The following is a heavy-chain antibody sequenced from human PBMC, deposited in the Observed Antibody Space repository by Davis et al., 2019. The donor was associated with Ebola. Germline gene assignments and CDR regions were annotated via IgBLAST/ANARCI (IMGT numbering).Heavy chain of an antibody. CDR1: GFTFRNYG. CDR2: ISSDGGTE. D-gene: IGHD3-10*01. J-gene: IGHJ4*02. Sequence: PGGSLRLSCAASGFTFRNYGMHWVRQAPGKGLEWVAVISSDGGTEYYADSVKGRFFISRDSSKNTLYIQMNNLREEDTAIYHYAKEGWNRGPFRHRGPFRGDFDSWGQGTLVTVSS. CDR3: AKEGWNRGPFRHRGPFRGDFDS. V-gene: IGHV3-30*18.